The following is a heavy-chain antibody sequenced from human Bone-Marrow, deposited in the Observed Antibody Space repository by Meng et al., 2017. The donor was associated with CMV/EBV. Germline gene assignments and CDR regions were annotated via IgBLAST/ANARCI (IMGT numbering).Heavy chain of an antibody. CDR2: INGDGSSI. D-gene: IGHD3-22*01. V-gene: IGHV3-74*01. Sequence: SRFTSSSYWMHWIRPAPRKGLVWVSRINGDGSSISYAESVKGRFTISRDSAKNTLYLQMNSLRAEDTAVYYCARDRSSGYYQTFDYWGPGTLVTVSS. CDR3: ARDRSSGYYQTFDY. J-gene: IGHJ4*02. CDR1: RFTSSSYW.